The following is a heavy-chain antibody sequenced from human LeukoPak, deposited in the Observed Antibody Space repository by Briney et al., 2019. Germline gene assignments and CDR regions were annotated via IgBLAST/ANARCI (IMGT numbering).Heavy chain of an antibody. CDR1: GFTFSSYG. CDR3: ARSDSSSWYAGGDFDY. D-gene: IGHD6-13*01. CDR2: ISSSSSYI. Sequence: PGGSLRLSCAASGFTFSSYGMNWVRQAPGKGLEWVASISSSSSYIYYADSVKGRFTISRDNAKNSLYLQMNSLRAEDTAVYYCARSDSSSWYAGGDFDYWGQGTLVTVSS. V-gene: IGHV3-21*01. J-gene: IGHJ4*02.